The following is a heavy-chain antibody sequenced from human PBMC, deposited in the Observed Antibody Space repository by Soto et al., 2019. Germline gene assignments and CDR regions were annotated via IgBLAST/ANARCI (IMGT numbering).Heavy chain of an antibody. Sequence: QVQLQESGPGLVKPSETLSLTCTVSGGSISGYYWSWIRQPPGKGLEWIGFIYDGANTNYNPSLKSRVTISLGTSRNQFSLRLSAVTTADTAVYYCASEYFFHSGSYSYLDFWGQGTLVTVSS. CDR3: ASEYFFHSGSYSYLDF. V-gene: IGHV4-59*01. D-gene: IGHD3-10*01. J-gene: IGHJ4*02. CDR2: IYDGANT. CDR1: GGSISGYY.